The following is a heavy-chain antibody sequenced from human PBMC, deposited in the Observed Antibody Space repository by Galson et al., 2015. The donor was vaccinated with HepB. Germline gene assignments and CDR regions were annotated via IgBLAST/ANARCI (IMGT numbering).Heavy chain of an antibody. CDR3: ARDLGIAAAGSYFDY. V-gene: IGHV1-69*13. CDR1: GGTFSSYA. Sequence: SVKVSCKASGGTFSSYAISWVRQAPGQGLEWMGGIIPIFGTANYAQKFQGRVTITADESTSTAYMELSSLRSEDTAVYYCARDLGIAAAGSYFDYWGQGTLVTVSS. D-gene: IGHD6-13*01. J-gene: IGHJ4*02. CDR2: IIPIFGTA.